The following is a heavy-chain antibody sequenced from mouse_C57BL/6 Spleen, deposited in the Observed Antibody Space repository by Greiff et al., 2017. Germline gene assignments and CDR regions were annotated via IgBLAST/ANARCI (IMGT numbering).Heavy chain of an antibody. V-gene: IGHV1-59*01. CDR1: GYTFTSYW. Sequence: VQLQQPGAELVRPGTSVKLSCKASGYTFTSYWMHWVKQRPGQGLEWIGGIDPSDSYTNYTQKFKGKATLTVDTSSSTAYMQLSSLTSEDSAVCYCARGDGSGYDAMDYWGQGTSVTVSS. D-gene: IGHD3-2*02. CDR2: IDPSDSYT. J-gene: IGHJ4*01. CDR3: ARGDGSGYDAMDY.